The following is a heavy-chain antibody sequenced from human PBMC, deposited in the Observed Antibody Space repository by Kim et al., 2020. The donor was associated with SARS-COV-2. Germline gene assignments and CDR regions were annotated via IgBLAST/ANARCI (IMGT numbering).Heavy chain of an antibody. D-gene: IGHD3-22*01. CDR3: ARDAAAYDSSGYWKADYYAMDI. CDR2: IDIDGSRT. V-gene: IGHV3-74*01. Sequence: GGSLRLSCSPSTFALRFFWMHWVRQVPGKGLEWVSRIDIDGSRTSYAESVRGRFTISRDNAKNMLYLQMNSLRGDDTAVYYCARDAAAYDSSGYWKADYYAMDIWGQGTTVTV. CDR1: TFALRFFW. J-gene: IGHJ6*02.